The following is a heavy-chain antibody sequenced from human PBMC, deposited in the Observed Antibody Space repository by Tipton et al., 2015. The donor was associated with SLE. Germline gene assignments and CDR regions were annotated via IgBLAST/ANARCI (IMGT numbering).Heavy chain of an antibody. Sequence: SLRLSCAASGFTFSSYSMNWVRQAPGKGLEWVSSISSSSSYIYYADSVKGRFTIYRDNAKNSLYLQMNSLRAEDTAVYYCVRDPGGWDSSSPGGLDIWGQGTMVTVSS. D-gene: IGHD6-6*01. J-gene: IGHJ3*02. CDR3: VRDPGGWDSSSPGGLDI. V-gene: IGHV3-21*01. CDR1: GFTFSSYS. CDR2: ISSSSSYI.